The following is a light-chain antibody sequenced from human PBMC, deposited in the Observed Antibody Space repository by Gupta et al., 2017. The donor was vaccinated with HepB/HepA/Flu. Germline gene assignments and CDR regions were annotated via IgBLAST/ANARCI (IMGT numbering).Light chain of an antibody. V-gene: IGLV2-23*02. J-gene: IGLJ2*01. CDR1: SSDVGSYNL. CDR3: CSYAGISTRV. CDR2: AVS. Sequence: SALTQPASLSGSPGPSLTLSCTRTSSDVGSYNLVSWYQQHPGKAPKLMIYAVSKRPSGVSNRFSGSKSGNTASLTISGLQAEDEADYYCCSYAGISTRVIGGGTKLTVL.